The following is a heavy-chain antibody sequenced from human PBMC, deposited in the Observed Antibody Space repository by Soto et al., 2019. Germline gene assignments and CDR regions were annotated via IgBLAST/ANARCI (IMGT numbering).Heavy chain of an antibody. Sequence: GGSLRLSCAASGFTFSSYSMNWVRQAPGKGLEWVSYISSSSSTIYYADSVKGRFTISRDNAKNSLYLQMNSLRDEETAVYYCAREMGYCSGGSCYYYYYGMDVWGQGTTVTVSS. J-gene: IGHJ6*02. CDR2: ISSSSSTI. D-gene: IGHD2-15*01. CDR3: AREMGYCSGGSCYYYYYGMDV. CDR1: GFTFSSYS. V-gene: IGHV3-48*02.